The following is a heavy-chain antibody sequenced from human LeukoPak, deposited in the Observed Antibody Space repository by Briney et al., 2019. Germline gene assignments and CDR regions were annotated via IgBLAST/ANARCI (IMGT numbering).Heavy chain of an antibody. CDR2: INPNSGGT. CDR3: ARVYSSSPLFSDC. Sequence: GASVKVSRKASGYTFTGYYMHWVRQAPGQGLEWMGWINPNSGGTNYAQKFQGRVTMTRDTSISTAYMELSRLRSDDTAVYYCARVYSSSPLFSDCWGQGTLVTVSS. J-gene: IGHJ4*02. V-gene: IGHV1-2*02. D-gene: IGHD6-13*01. CDR1: GYTFTGYY.